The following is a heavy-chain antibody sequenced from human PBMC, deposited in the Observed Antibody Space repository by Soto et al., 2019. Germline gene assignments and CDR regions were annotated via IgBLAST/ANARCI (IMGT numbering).Heavy chain of an antibody. V-gene: IGHV3-30-3*01. CDR3: ARDADAFDI. Sequence: SLRLSCAPSGFTFSSYAIHSVRQAPGKGLEWVAVISYDGSNKYYADSVKGRFTISRDNSKNTLYLQMNSLRAEDTAVYYCARDADAFDIWGQGTMVTVSS. CDR1: GFTFSSYA. J-gene: IGHJ3*02. CDR2: ISYDGSNK.